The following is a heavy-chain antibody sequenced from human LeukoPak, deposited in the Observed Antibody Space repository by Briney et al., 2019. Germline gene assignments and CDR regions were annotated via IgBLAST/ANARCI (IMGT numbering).Heavy chain of an antibody. Sequence: SETLSLTCTVSGGSVRSYYWNWIRQPPGKGLDWIGYIYYSGSTNYNPSLKSRVTISVDTSKNQFSLKLSSVTAADTAVYYCARGGPRSWFDPWGQGTLVTVSS. CDR3: ARGGPRSWFDP. CDR2: IYYSGST. V-gene: IGHV4-59*02. CDR1: GGSVRSYY. D-gene: IGHD3-16*02. J-gene: IGHJ5*02.